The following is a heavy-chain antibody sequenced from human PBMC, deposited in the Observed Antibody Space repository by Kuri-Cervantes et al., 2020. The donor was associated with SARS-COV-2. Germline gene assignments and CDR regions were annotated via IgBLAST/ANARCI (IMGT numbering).Heavy chain of an antibody. CDR3: AVTIAPYYYYGMDV. J-gene: IGHJ6*02. CDR2: ISYDGSNK. Sequence: GGSLRLSCAASGFTFSSYAMHWVRQAPGKGLEWVAVISYDGSNKYYADSVKGRFTISRDNSKNTLYLRMNSLRAEDTAVYYCAVTIAPYYYYGMDVWGQGTTVTVSS. CDR1: GFTFSSYA. D-gene: IGHD3-3*01. V-gene: IGHV3-30*14.